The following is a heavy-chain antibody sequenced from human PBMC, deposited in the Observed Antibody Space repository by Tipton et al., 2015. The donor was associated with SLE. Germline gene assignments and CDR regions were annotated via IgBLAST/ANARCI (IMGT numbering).Heavy chain of an antibody. V-gene: IGHV3-23*01. CDR1: GFDFGNSA. D-gene: IGHD6-19*01. J-gene: IGHJ6*03. CDR3: ARGHSSAWESSYFFQYYFDV. Sequence: GSLRLSCAAPGFDFGNSAMSWVRQAPGKGLEWVSGFSASGVNTYYADSVKGRFTIARDNSKNTLYLQMNSLGTEDTAVYYCARGHSSAWESSYFFQYYFDVWGKGTTVTVSS. CDR2: FSASGVNT.